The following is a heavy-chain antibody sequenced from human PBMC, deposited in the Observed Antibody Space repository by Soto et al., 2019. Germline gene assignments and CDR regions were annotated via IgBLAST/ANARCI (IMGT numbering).Heavy chain of an antibody. J-gene: IGHJ6*02. D-gene: IGHD3-16*01. CDR1: GYTFTSYA. Sequence: ASVKVSCKASGYTFTSYAMHWVRQAPGQRLEWMGWINAGNGNTKYSQKFQGRVTITRDTSASTAYMELSSLRSEDTAVYYCARLGGEAYYYYYGMDVWGQGPTVTRLL. CDR3: ARLGGEAYYYYYGMDV. V-gene: IGHV1-3*01. CDR2: INAGNGNT.